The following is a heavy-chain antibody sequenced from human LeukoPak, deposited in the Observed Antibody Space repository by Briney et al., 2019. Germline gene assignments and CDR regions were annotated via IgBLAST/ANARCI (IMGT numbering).Heavy chain of an antibody. J-gene: IGHJ4*02. Sequence: GGSLRLSCAASGFTFSSYSMNWVRQAPGKGLEWVSSISSSSSYIYYADSVKGRFTISRDNAKNSLYLQMNRLRAEDAAVYYCARDPKSCSSTSCQGDYWGQGTLVTVSS. D-gene: IGHD2-2*01. V-gene: IGHV3-21*01. CDR3: ARDPKSCSSTSCQGDY. CDR1: GFTFSSYS. CDR2: ISSSSSYI.